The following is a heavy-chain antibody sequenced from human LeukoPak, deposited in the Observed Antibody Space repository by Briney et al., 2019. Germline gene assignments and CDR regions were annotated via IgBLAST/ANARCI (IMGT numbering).Heavy chain of an antibody. V-gene: IGHV3-7*04. CDR2: IKQDGSEK. J-gene: IGHJ4*02. CDR3: ARDGTYTDYDPDFDY. D-gene: IGHD5-12*01. Sequence: PGGSLRLSCAASGFTLSTYWMSWVCQAPGKGLEWVANIKQDGSEKYYVDSVKGRFTISRDNAKNSLFLQMNSLRAEDTAVYYCARDGTYTDYDPDFDYWGQGTHVTVSS. CDR1: GFTLSTYW.